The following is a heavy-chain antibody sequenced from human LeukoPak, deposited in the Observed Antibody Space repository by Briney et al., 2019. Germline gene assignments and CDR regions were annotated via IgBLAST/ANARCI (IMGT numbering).Heavy chain of an antibody. D-gene: IGHD6-19*01. CDR2: INPHSGNT. V-gene: IGHV1-18*04. J-gene: IGHJ4*02. Sequence: ASVKVSCKASGYTFTGYYIHWVRQAPGQGLEWMGWINPHSGNTNYAQKLQGRVTMTTDTSTSTAYMELRSLRSDDTAVYYCASRLHSSGWQSFDYWGQGTLVTVSS. CDR3: ASRLHSSGWQSFDY. CDR1: GYTFTGYY.